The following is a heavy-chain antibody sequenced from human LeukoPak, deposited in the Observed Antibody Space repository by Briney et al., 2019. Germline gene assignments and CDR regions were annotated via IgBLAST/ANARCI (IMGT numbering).Heavy chain of an antibody. CDR1: GYTFTSYG. D-gene: IGHD4-17*01. CDR3: AREGGRAVTTMYYYYYMDV. J-gene: IGHJ6*03. V-gene: IGHV1-18*01. Sequence: ASVKVSCKASGYTFTSYGISWVRQAPGQGLEWMGWISAYNGNTNYAQKLQGRVTMTTDTSTSTAYMELRSLRSDDTAVYYCAREGGRAVTTMYYYYYMDVWGKGTTVTISS. CDR2: ISAYNGNT.